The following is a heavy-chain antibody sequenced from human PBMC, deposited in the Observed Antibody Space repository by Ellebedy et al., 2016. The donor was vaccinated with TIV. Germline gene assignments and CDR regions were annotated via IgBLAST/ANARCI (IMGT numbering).Heavy chain of an antibody. V-gene: IGHV4-4*02. Sequence: SETLSLTCAVSRGSISSDNWWSWVRQPPGKGLEWIGEIYYSGSTIYNASLNSRLTIVVDKSKNHFSLRLTSVTVADTAVYFCARAPGDYSDSRGYFYNWGQGTLVTVSS. CDR2: IYYSGST. CDR3: ARAPGDYSDSRGYFYN. CDR1: RGSISSDNW. D-gene: IGHD3-22*01. J-gene: IGHJ4*02.